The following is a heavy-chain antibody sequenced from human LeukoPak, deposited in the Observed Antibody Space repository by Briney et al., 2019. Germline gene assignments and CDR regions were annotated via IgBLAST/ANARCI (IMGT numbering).Heavy chain of an antibody. D-gene: IGHD6-19*01. CDR3: ARPLAVAGIFRPGNYYYYGMDV. Sequence: ASVKVSCKASGGTFSSYAISWVRQAPGQGLEWMGGIIPIFGTANYAQKFQGRVTITADESTSTAYMELSSLRSEDTAVYYCARPLAVAGIFRPGNYYYYGMDVWGQGTTVTVS. CDR2: IIPIFGTA. V-gene: IGHV1-69*13. CDR1: GGTFSSYA. J-gene: IGHJ6*02.